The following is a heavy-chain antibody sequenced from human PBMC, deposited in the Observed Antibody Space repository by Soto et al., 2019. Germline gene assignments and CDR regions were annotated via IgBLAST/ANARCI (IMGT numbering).Heavy chain of an antibody. CDR3: EGLPYVRFLEWLSPLPNCMDV. V-gene: IGHV4-39*01. J-gene: IGHJ6*02. Sequence: SETLSLTCTVPGASISSSSSYWGWISQPPGEGLEWIGSIFYSGGTYYNPSLKSRVTMSVDTSKNQFSLKLSSVTAADTAGYYCEGLPYVRFLEWLSPLPNCMDVWGQGSTVS. CDR1: GASISSSSSY. D-gene: IGHD3-3*01. CDR2: IFYSGGT.